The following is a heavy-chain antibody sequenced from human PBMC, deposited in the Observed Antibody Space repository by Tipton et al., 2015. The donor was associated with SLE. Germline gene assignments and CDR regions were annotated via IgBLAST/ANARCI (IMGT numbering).Heavy chain of an antibody. V-gene: IGHV4-39*01. CDR1: GGSISSRSYH. D-gene: IGHD3-3*01. J-gene: IGHJ5*02. CDR2: IYYSGST. CDR3: ARTNTIFGVVQHFDP. Sequence: LRLSCTVSGGSISSRSYHWGWIRQPPGKGLEWIGSIYYSGSTYYNPSLKSRVTISIDTSKNLFSLKLSSVTAADTAVYYCARTNTIFGVVQHFDPWGQGTLVTVSS.